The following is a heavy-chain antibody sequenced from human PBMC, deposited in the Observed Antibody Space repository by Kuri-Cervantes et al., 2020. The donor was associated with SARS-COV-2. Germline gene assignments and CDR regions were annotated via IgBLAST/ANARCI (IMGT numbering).Heavy chain of an antibody. CDR2: IYYSGST. V-gene: IGHV4-39*01. CDR3: ARGRGTYSSGWYPFDY. CDR1: GGPISSSSYY. J-gene: IGHJ4*02. Sequence: GSLRLSCTVSGGPISSSSYYWGWIRQPPGKGLEWIGSIYYSGSTYYNPSLKCRVTISVDTSKNQFSLKLSSVTAADTAVYYCARGRGTYSSGWYPFDYWGQGTLVTVSS. D-gene: IGHD6-19*01.